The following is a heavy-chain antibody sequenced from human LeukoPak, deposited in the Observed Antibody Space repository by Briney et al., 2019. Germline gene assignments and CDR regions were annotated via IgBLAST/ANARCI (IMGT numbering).Heavy chain of an antibody. J-gene: IGHJ5*02. CDR3: ASRYCGGDCYWFDP. CDR1: GHTFTTYY. Sequence: SVKVSCKASGHTFTTYYVHLVRQAPGQGLEWMGGIIPIFGTANYAQKFQGRVTITADESTSTAYMELSSLRSEDTAVYYCASRYCGGDCYWFDPWGQGTLVTVSS. D-gene: IGHD2-21*02. CDR2: IIPIFGTA. V-gene: IGHV1-69*13.